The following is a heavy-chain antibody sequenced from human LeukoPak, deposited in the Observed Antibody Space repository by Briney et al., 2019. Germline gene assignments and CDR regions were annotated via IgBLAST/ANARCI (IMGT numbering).Heavy chain of an antibody. Sequence: ASVKVSCKASGYTFTGYYMHWVRQAPGQGLEWMGRINPNSGGTNYAQKFQGRVTMTRDTSISTAYMELRSLRSDDTAVYYCARVDPACGTSCAEFDYWGQGTLVTVSS. CDR1: GYTFTGYY. J-gene: IGHJ4*02. D-gene: IGHD2-2*01. V-gene: IGHV1-2*06. CDR3: ARVDPACGTSCAEFDY. CDR2: INPNSGGT.